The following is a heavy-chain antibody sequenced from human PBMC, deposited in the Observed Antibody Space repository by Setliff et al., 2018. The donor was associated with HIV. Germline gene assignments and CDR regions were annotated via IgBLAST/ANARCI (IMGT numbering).Heavy chain of an antibody. CDR1: GGSMSPYY. CDR2: IYYIGTT. J-gene: IGHJ5*02. CDR3: ARSFAPRDSNGWYRFDP. D-gene: IGHD6-19*01. V-gene: IGHV4-59*08. Sequence: LSLTCTVSGGSMSPYYCSWIRQPPGKGLEWIGYIYYIGTTNYNPSLKSRVTMSVDTSKNQVSLKLNSVTALDTAVYYCARSFAPRDSNGWYRFDPWGQGTLVTVSS.